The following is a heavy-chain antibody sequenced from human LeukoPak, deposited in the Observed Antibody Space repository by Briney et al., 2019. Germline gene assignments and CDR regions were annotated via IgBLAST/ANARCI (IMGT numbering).Heavy chain of an antibody. CDR1: GFPFSSYW. Sequence: GGSLRLSCAASGFPFSSYWMAWVRQAPGKGLEWVATITLDGSDSYYVDSVKGRFTVSRDNAKNSLYLQMNSLRVEDTAVYYCARNRGVDYWGQGTLVTVSS. D-gene: IGHD2/OR15-2a*01. V-gene: IGHV3-7*03. J-gene: IGHJ4*02. CDR2: ITLDGSDS. CDR3: ARNRGVDY.